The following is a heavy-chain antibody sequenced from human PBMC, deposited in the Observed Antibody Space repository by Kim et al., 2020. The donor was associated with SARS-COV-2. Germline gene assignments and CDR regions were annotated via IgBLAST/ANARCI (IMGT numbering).Heavy chain of an antibody. J-gene: IGHJ6*02. D-gene: IGHD6-13*01. Sequence: GGSLRLSCTASGFTFNTYWITWVRQAPGKGLEWVANIRHDASEKYYVDSVKGRFTISRDNAKNSVYLQMNTLRAEDTAIYYCARSSSRFQYYGMEVWGQG. V-gene: IGHV3-7*03. CDR1: GFTFNTYW. CDR2: IRHDASEK. CDR3: ARSSSRFQYYGMEV.